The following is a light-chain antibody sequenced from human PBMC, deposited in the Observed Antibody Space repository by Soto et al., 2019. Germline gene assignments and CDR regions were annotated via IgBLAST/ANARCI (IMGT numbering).Light chain of an antibody. CDR3: QQYNSYWGT. Sequence: DIQMTQSPSTLSASVGDRATITCRASQSISNWLAWYQQKQGKAPKLLIYDASSLESGVPSRFSGSGSGTEFTLTISSLQPDDFATYYCQQYNSYWGTFGQGTKVDIK. J-gene: IGKJ1*01. V-gene: IGKV1-5*01. CDR2: DAS. CDR1: QSISNW.